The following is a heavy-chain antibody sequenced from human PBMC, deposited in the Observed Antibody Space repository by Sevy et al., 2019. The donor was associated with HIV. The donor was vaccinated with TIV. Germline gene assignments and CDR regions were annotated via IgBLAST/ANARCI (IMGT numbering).Heavy chain of an antibody. CDR1: GYTFTSYA. CDR3: ARDIVVVVAADYCYGMDV. CDR2: INTNTGNP. Sequence: ASVKVSCKASGYTFTSYAMNWVRQAPGQGLEWMGWINTNTGNPTYAQGFTGRFVFSLDTSVSTAYLQISSLKAEDTAVYYCARDIVVVVAADYCYGMDVWGQGTTVTVSS. V-gene: IGHV7-4-1*02. J-gene: IGHJ6*02. D-gene: IGHD2-15*01.